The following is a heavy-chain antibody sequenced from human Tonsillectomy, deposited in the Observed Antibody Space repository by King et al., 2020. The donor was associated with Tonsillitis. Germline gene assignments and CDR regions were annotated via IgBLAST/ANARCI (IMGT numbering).Heavy chain of an antibody. CDR3: ARDPGGEGYFDY. V-gene: IGHV3-66*01. CDR1: GFTVSSNY. Sequence: VQLVESGGGLVQPGGSLRLSCAASGFTVSSNYMSWVRQAPGKGLEWVSVIYSGGTTYYADSVKGRFTIYRDNSKNTLYLQMNSLMAEDTAVYYCARDPGGEGYFDYWGQGTLVTVSS. CDR2: IYSGGTT. D-gene: IGHD3-16*01. J-gene: IGHJ4*02.